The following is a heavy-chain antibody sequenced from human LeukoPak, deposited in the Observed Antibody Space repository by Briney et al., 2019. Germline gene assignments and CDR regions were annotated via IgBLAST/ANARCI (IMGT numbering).Heavy chain of an antibody. J-gene: IGHJ4*02. Sequence: AAVKVSCKASGYTFTGYYMHWVRQAPGQGLEWMGWINPNSGGTNYAQKFQGRVTMTGDESISTAYMDLSSLRSDDTAVYYCARVVAMVLWGQGTLVTV. D-gene: IGHD5-18*01. CDR3: ARVVAMVL. CDR2: INPNSGGT. V-gene: IGHV1-2*02. CDR1: GYTFTGYY.